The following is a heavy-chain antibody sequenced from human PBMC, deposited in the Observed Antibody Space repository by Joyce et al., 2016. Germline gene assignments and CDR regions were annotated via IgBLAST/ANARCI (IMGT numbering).Heavy chain of an antibody. CDR3: ARDQGSAADWLDP. V-gene: IGHV3-53*01. CDR2: IYVGGST. CDR1: GFIVSSNY. D-gene: IGHD6-25*01. J-gene: IGHJ5*02. Sequence: EVHLVESGGGLIQPGGSLRLSCAASGFIVSSNYMTWVHQAPGKGLEWVSVIYVGGSTYYADSVKGRFTISRDNSKNTVYLQMNSLRAEDTAVYYCARDQGSAADWLDPWGQGTLVTVSS.